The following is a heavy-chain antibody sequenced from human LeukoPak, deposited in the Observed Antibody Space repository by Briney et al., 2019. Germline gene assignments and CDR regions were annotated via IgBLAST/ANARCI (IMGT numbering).Heavy chain of an antibody. Sequence: SETLSLTCAVYGGSFSGYYWSWIRQPPGKGLEWIGEINHSGSTNYNPSLKSRVTVSVDTSKNQFSLKLSSVTAADTAVYYCARGRGSGLGYWGQGTLVTVSS. CDR3: ARGRGSGLGY. V-gene: IGHV4-34*01. D-gene: IGHD6-19*01. J-gene: IGHJ4*02. CDR2: INHSGST. CDR1: GGSFSGYY.